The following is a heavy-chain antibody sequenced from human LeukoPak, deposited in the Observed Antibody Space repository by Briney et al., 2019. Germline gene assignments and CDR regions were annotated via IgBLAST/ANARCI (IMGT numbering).Heavy chain of an antibody. D-gene: IGHD3-10*01. Sequence: GRSLRLSCAASGFTFSSYGMHWVRQAPGKGLEWVAVISYGGSNKYYADSVKGRFTISRDNSKNTLYLQMNSLRAEDTAVYYCAKDAYYYGSGSYYRGYYFDYWGQGTLVTVSS. V-gene: IGHV3-30*18. J-gene: IGHJ4*02. CDR3: AKDAYYYGSGSYYRGYYFDY. CDR2: ISYGGSNK. CDR1: GFTFSSYG.